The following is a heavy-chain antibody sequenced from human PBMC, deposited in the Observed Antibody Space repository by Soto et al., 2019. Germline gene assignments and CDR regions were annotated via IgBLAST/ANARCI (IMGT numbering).Heavy chain of an antibody. Sequence: SETLSLTCTVSGGSITSYYWSWIRQPPGKGLEWIGYIYYSGSTNYNPPLKSRVTISVDTSKNQFSLKLSSVTAADTAVYYCARRGWFGDKNWFDPWGQGTLVTVSS. CDR3: ARRGWFGDKNWFDP. D-gene: IGHD3-10*01. J-gene: IGHJ5*02. CDR2: IYYSGST. V-gene: IGHV4-59*01. CDR1: GGSITSYY.